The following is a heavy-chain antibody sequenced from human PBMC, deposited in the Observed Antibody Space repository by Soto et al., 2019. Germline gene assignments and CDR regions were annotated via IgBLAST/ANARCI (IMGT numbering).Heavy chain of an antibody. J-gene: IGHJ4*02. Sequence: SETLSVTCTVSGGSISSSSYYWGWIRQPPGKGLEWIGSIYYSGSTYYNPSLKSRVTISVDTSKNQFSLKLSSVTAADTAVYYCASRGDGYKWGSFDYWGQGTLVTVSS. V-gene: IGHV4-39*01. CDR2: IYYSGST. CDR3: ASRGDGYKWGSFDY. CDR1: GGSISSSSYY. D-gene: IGHD3-10*01.